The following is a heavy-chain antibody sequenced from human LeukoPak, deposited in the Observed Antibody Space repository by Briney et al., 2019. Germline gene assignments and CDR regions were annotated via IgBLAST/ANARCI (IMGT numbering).Heavy chain of an antibody. CDR2: ISYDGSNK. D-gene: IGHD1-26*01. J-gene: IGHJ6*02. CDR1: GFTFSSYG. CDR3: AREGGGSSGFYYYSYYGMDV. V-gene: IGHV3-30*03. Sequence: GGSLRLSCAASGFTFSSYGMHWVRQAPGKGLEWVAVISYDGSNKYYADSVKGRFTISRDNSKNTLYLQMNSLRAEDTAVYYCAREGGGSSGFYYYSYYGMDVGGQGPTATVPS.